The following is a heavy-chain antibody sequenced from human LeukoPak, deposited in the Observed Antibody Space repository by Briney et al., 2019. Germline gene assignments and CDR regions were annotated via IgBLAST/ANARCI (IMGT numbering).Heavy chain of an antibody. J-gene: IGHJ6*03. D-gene: IGHD1-14*01. Sequence: SETLSLTCTVSGGSISSGSYYWSWIRQPAGKGLEWIGRIYTSGSTNYNPSLKSRVTISVDTSKNQFSLNLTSLTAADTAVYYCARDRKYYYHMDVWGKGTTVTVSS. V-gene: IGHV4-61*02. CDR1: GGSISSGSYY. CDR2: IYTSGST. CDR3: ARDRKYYYHMDV.